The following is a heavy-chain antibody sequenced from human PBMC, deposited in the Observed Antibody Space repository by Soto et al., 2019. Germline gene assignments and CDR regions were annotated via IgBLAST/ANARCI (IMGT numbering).Heavy chain of an antibody. V-gene: IGHV1-8*01. CDR1: GYTFTSYD. CDR3: AREKTSYGMEV. CDR2: MNPNSGNT. Sequence: QVQLVQSGAEVKKPGASVKVSCKASGYTFTSYDINWVRQATGQGLEWMGWMNPNSGNTGYAQKFQGTVTMTRNTSISTAYMELSSLRSRDTSVSYCAREKTSYGMEVWGQGTTVTVSS. J-gene: IGHJ6*02.